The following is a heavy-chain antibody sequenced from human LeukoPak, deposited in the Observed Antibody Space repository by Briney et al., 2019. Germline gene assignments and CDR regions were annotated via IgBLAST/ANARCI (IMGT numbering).Heavy chain of an antibody. J-gene: IGHJ4*02. CDR1: GGSISSSSYY. CDR2: IYYSGST. CDR3: ARGLVGARTFDY. Sequence: PSETLSLTCTVSGGSISSSSYYWGWIRQPPGKGLEWIGSIYYSGSTYYNPSLKSRVTISVDTSKNQFSLKLSSVTAADTAVYYCARGLVGARTFDYWGQGTLVTVSS. D-gene: IGHD1-26*01. V-gene: IGHV4-39*01.